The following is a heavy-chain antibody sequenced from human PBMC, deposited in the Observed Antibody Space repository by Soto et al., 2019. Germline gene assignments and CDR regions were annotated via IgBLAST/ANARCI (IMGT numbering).Heavy chain of an antibody. J-gene: IGHJ3*02. D-gene: IGHD3-3*01. V-gene: IGHV4-4*02. CDR1: GGSISTSNW. Sequence: SETLSLTCAVSGGSISTSNWWSWVRQPPGKGLEWIGEVYRTGSTNYNPSLESRLTISVDESKNQFSLKLTSVTAADTAVYYCATGYPYYFSRGSGYHGDDAFDIWGQGAMVTVSS. CDR2: VYRTGST. CDR3: ATGYPYYFSRGSGYHGDDAFDI.